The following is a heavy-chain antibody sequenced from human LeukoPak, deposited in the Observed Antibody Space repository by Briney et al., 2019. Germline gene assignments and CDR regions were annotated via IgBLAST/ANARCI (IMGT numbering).Heavy chain of an antibody. Sequence: GGAPRLSCAAFGFTLGGYAKHWGRPGPGKGVQGGGVIWYDGNNKYYADSVKGRFTTSRDNSKDTLYLQMNSLSPEDTAMYYCAREGFTNYERELDYWGRGAQVTVST. J-gene: IGHJ4*02. D-gene: IGHD4/OR15-4a*01. V-gene: IGHV3-33*01. CDR2: IWYDGNNK. CDR1: GFTLGGYA. CDR3: AREGFTNYERELDY.